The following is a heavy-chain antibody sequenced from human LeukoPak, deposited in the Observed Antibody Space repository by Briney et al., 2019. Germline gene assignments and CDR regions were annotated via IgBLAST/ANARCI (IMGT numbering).Heavy chain of an antibody. V-gene: IGHV4-39*01. CDR1: GDSISSDNSY. CDR3: ARGDGYNYADAFDI. D-gene: IGHD5-24*01. Sequence: SETLSLTCTVSGDSISSDNSYWGWIRQPPGKGLEWIGSIFYTGSTYYNPSLKSRVTISVDTSKNQFSLKLSSVTAADTAVYYCARGDGYNYADAFDIWGQGTMVTVSS. J-gene: IGHJ3*02. CDR2: IFYTGST.